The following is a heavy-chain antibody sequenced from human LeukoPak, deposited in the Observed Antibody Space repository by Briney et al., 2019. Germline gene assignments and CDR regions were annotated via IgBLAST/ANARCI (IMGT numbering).Heavy chain of an antibody. CDR1: GYIYTSYW. V-gene: IGHV5-51*01. Sequence: GESLKISCNSSGYIYTSYWIGWVRQMPGKGLEWMGIIYPGDSDTRYSPSFQGQVTISADKSISTAYLQWSSLKASDTAMYYCARYGYNTYYFDYWGQGTLVTVSS. CDR3: ARYGYNTYYFDY. J-gene: IGHJ4*02. CDR2: IYPGDSDT. D-gene: IGHD5-24*01.